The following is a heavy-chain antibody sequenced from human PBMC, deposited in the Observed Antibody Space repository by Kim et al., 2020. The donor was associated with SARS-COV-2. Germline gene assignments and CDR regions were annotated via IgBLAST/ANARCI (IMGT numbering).Heavy chain of an antibody. J-gene: IGHJ4*02. CDR1: GGSISSGGYY. CDR2: IYYSGST. Sequence: SETLSLTCTVSGGSISSGGYYWSWIRQHPGKGLEWIGYIYYSGSTYYNPSLKSRVTISVDTSKNQFSLKLSSVTAADTAVYYCARGKALYGSGSYFADPYFDYWGQGTLVTVSS. D-gene: IGHD3-10*01. CDR3: ARGKALYGSGSYFADPYFDY. V-gene: IGHV4-31*03.